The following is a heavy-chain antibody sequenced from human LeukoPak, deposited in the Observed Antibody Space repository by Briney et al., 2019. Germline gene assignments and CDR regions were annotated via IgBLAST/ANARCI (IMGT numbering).Heavy chain of an antibody. J-gene: IGHJ5*02. D-gene: IGHD3-22*01. CDR2: IYTSGST. V-gene: IGHV4-4*07. CDR1: GGSISSYY. Sequence: SETLSLTCTVSGGSISSYYWSWIRQPAGKGLEWIGRIYTSGSTNYNPSLKSRGTMSVDTTKNQFSLKLSSVTAADTAVYYCARGTYYYDSSGYPVWGFDPWGQGTLVTVSS. CDR3: ARGTYYYDSSGYPVWGFDP.